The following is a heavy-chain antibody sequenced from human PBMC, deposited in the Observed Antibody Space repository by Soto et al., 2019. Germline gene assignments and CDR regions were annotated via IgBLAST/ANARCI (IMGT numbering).Heavy chain of an antibody. Sequence: QVKLVQSGAEVKKPGSSVKVSCKASGGTFSSYAISWVRQAPGQGLEWMGGIIPIFGTANYAQTFQGRVTITADKSTSTAYMELRSLRSEDTAVYYCARDVGYNYKGGMDGWGQGTTVTVSS. D-gene: IGHD5-18*01. CDR2: IIPIFGTA. V-gene: IGHV1-69*06. CDR3: ARDVGYNYKGGMDG. CDR1: GGTFSSYA. J-gene: IGHJ6*02.